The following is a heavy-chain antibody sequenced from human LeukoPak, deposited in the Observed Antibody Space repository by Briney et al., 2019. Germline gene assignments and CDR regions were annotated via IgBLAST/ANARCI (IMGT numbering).Heavy chain of an antibody. J-gene: IGHJ4*02. D-gene: IGHD1-26*01. CDR1: GFTFSSYW. V-gene: IGHV3-74*01. Sequence: GGSLRLSCAASGFTFSSYWMHWVRQAPGEGLVWVSRISGDGSSTFYADSVKGRFTISRDNAKNTLYLQMNSLRAEDTAVYHCARGSYYFDYWGQGILVTVSS. CDR3: ARGSYYFDY. CDR2: ISGDGSST.